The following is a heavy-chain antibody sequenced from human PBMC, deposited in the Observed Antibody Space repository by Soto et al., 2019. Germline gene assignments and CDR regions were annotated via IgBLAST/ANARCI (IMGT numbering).Heavy chain of an antibody. J-gene: IGHJ4*02. CDR3: ARGNQVAMSDS. V-gene: IGHV4-4*07. CDR1: GGSISNYY. CDR2: FYASGYT. Sequence: QVQLQESGPGLVKPSETLSLTCAVSGGSISNYYWSWIRQPAGKGLEWIGRFYASGYTNYNPSLKSRVTMSLDISKNQFSLRLSSVTAADTAVYYCARGNQVAMSDSWGQGTLVTVSS.